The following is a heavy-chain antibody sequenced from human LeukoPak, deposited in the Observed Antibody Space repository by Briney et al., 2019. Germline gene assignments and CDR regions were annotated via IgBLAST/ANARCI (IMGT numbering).Heavy chain of an antibody. J-gene: IGHJ4*02. CDR2: GHYCGST. CDR3: VGEITAVHF. V-gene: IGHV4-59*01. D-gene: IGHD6-13*01. CDR1: GGSISSYY. Sequence: SETLSLTCTVSGGSISSYYWSWIRRPPAKGLEGIGFGHYCGSTNYNPSLKSRVLISVDTSKYQFSLKLSSVTAADPAVCCCVGEITAVHFWGQGTLVTVSS.